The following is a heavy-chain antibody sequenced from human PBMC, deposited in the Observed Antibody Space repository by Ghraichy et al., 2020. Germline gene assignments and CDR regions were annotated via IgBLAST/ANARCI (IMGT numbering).Heavy chain of an antibody. CDR2: ISYTGNT. Sequence: SETLSLICSVSGSSIRSHFWSWIRQPPGKGLEWIGYISYTGNTNYSPSLGGRATISLDTSKNQFSLSLTSVNAADTAMYYCARRGRGYSLYYYGLDVWGPGTTVTVSS. D-gene: IGHD5-18*01. J-gene: IGHJ6*02. V-gene: IGHV4-59*11. CDR1: GSSIRSHF. CDR3: ARRGRGYSLYYYGLDV.